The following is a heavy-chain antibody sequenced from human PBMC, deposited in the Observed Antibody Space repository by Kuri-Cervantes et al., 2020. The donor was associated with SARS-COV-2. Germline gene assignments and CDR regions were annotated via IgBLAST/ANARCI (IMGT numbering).Heavy chain of an antibody. CDR3: ARVRALCGGDCYSANDAFDI. CDR2: ISYDGSNK. Sequence: GGSLRLSCAASGFTFSSYAMHWVRQAPGKGLEWVAVISYDGSNKYYADSVKGRFTISRDNSKSTLYLQMNSLRAEDTAVYYCARVRALCGGDCYSANDAFDIWGQGTMVTVSS. D-gene: IGHD2-21*02. V-gene: IGHV3-30-3*01. J-gene: IGHJ3*02. CDR1: GFTFSSYA.